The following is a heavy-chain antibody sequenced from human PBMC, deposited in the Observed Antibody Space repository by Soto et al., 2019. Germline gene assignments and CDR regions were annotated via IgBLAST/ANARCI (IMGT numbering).Heavy chain of an antibody. Sequence: GGSLRLSCAASGFTFSSYSMNWVRQAPGKGLEWVSSFSSSSSYIYYADSVKGRFTISRDNAKNSLYLQMNSLRAEDTAVYYCARDLRPLYYYYYMDVWGKGTTVTVSS. CDR2: FSSSSSYI. CDR3: ARDLRPLYYYYYMDV. D-gene: IGHD5-12*01. V-gene: IGHV3-21*01. CDR1: GFTFSSYS. J-gene: IGHJ6*03.